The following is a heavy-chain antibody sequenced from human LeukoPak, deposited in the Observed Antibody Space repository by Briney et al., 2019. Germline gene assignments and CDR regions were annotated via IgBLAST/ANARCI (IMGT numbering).Heavy chain of an antibody. CDR1: GYIFTSFG. V-gene: IGHV1-18*01. CDR3: ARSRRDPAMRRDRVFDY. Sequence: ASVKVSCKTSGYIFTSFGITWVRQAPGQGLEWMGWISTYNGNTNYAQNLQGRVTMTTDTSTSTAYMELRSLRSDDTAVYYCARSRRDPAMRRDRVFDYWGQGTLVTVSS. J-gene: IGHJ4*02. CDR2: ISTYNGNT. D-gene: IGHD5-18*01.